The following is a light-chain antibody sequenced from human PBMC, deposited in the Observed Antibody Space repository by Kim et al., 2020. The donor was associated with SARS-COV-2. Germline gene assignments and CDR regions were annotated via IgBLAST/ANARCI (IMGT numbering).Light chain of an antibody. Sequence: VSPVQTASIPCAGDKLGDKYACWYQQKPGQSPVLVIYQDSKRPSGIPERFSGSNSGNTATLTISGTQAMDEADYYCQAWDSSTAVFGGGTQLTVL. CDR2: QDS. CDR3: QAWDSSTAV. CDR1: KLGDKY. J-gene: IGLJ3*02. V-gene: IGLV3-1*01.